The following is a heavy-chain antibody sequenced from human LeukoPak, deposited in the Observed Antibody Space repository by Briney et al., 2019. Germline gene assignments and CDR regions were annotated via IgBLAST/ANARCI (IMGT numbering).Heavy chain of an antibody. Sequence: GGSLRLSCAASGFTFSSYSMNWVRQAPGKGLEWVSYISSSSSTIYYADSVKGRFTISRDNAKNSLYLQMNSLRAEDTAVYYCARVTDIVVVPAAIGLGYWGQGTLVTVSS. J-gene: IGHJ4*02. D-gene: IGHD2-2*01. CDR2: ISSSSSTI. CDR3: ARVTDIVVVPAAIGLGY. CDR1: GFTFSSYS. V-gene: IGHV3-48*04.